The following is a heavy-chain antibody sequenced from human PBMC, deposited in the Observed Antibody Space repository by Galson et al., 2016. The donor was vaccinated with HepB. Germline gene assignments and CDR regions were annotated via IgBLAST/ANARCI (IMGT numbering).Heavy chain of an antibody. J-gene: IGHJ6*02. CDR3: ARERGYCSSTRCYGVYYGMDV. Sequence: SLRLSCAASGFSLSSYSMNWVRQAPGKGLEYVSSISSSSSYIYYPDSVKGRFTISRDNAKNSLYLQMNSLRAEDTAVYYCARERGYCSSTRCYGVYYGMDVWGQGTTVTVSS. CDR2: ISSSSSYI. CDR1: GFSLSSYS. V-gene: IGHV3-21*01. D-gene: IGHD2-2*01.